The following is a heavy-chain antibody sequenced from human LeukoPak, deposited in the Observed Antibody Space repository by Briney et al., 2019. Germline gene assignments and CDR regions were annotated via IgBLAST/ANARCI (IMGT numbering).Heavy chain of an antibody. V-gene: IGHV4-59*08. Sequence: SETLSLTCTVSGGSISSYYWSWIRQPPGKGLEWIGYIYYSGNTNYNPSLKSRVTISVDTSKNQFSLKLSSVTAADTAVYYCARHPSAVAGKTLDYWGQGTLVTVSS. J-gene: IGHJ4*02. CDR3: ARHPSAVAGKTLDY. CDR1: GGSISSYY. D-gene: IGHD6-19*01. CDR2: IYYSGNT.